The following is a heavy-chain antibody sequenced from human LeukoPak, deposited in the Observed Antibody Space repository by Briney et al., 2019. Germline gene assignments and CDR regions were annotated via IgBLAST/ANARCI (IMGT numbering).Heavy chain of an antibody. CDR3: AKGERRWLQPIFDY. CDR1: GFTFSSYT. CDR2: ISSSSSYI. Sequence: GGSLRLSCAASGFTFSSYTMNWVRQAPGKGLEWVSSISSSSSYIYYADSVKGRFTISRDNAKNSLYLQMNSLRAEDTALYYCAKGERRWLQPIFDYWGQGTLVTVSS. V-gene: IGHV3-21*04. J-gene: IGHJ4*02. D-gene: IGHD5-24*01.